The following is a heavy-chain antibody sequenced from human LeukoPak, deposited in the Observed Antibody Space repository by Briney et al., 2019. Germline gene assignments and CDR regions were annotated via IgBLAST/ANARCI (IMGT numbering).Heavy chain of an antibody. CDR3: ARQFSSGWPDYYYYYGMDV. CDR2: IYYSGST. Sequence: SETLSLTCTVSGGYISSYYWSWIRQPPGKGLEWIGYIYYSGSTNYNPSLKSRVTISVDTSKNQFSLKLSSVTAADTAVYYCARQFSSGWPDYYYYYGMDVWGQGTTVTVSS. V-gene: IGHV4-59*08. J-gene: IGHJ6*02. D-gene: IGHD6-19*01. CDR1: GGYISSYY.